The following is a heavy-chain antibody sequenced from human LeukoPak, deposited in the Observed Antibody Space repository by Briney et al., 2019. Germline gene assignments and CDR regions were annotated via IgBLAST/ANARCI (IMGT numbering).Heavy chain of an antibody. J-gene: IGHJ4*02. D-gene: IGHD3-22*01. CDR1: GDSINSGDYY. CDR2: IHSSAKA. V-gene: IGHV4-30-4*02. Sequence: SETLTLTCSISGDSINSGDYYWNWIRQPPGQGLESLGYIHSSAKAYSNPSVEGRTSMSVDTSQNQFFLSLTSVTAANTAFYFXARYHYDSRGDYVVDYWGQGTLVTVSS. CDR3: ARYHYDSRGDYVVDY.